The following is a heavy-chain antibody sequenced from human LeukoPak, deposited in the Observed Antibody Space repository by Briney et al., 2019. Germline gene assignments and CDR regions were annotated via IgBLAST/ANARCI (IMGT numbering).Heavy chain of an antibody. V-gene: IGHV1-2*02. D-gene: IGHD6-19*01. Sequence: ASVKVSCKASGYTFTGYYMHWVRQAPGQGLEWMGWISPNSGGTNYAQKFQGRVTMTRDTSISTAYMELSRLRSDDTAVYYCARVGYSSGWYADYWGQGTLVTVSS. CDR1: GYTFTGYY. CDR3: ARVGYSSGWYADY. CDR2: ISPNSGGT. J-gene: IGHJ4*02.